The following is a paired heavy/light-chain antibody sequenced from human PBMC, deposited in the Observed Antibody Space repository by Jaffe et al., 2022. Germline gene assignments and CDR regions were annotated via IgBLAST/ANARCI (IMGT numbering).Heavy chain of an antibody. D-gene: IGHD4-17*01. CDR3: AHTHDFDYGDYESYRYWYFDL. CDR1: GFSLSTSGVG. V-gene: IGHV2-5*02. CDR2: IYWDDDK. J-gene: IGHJ2*01. Sequence: QITLKESGPTLVKPTQTLTLTCTFSGFSLSTSGVGVGWIRQPPGKALEWLALIYWDDDKRYSPSLKSRLTITKDTSKNQVVLTMTNMDPVDTATYYCAHTHDFDYGDYESYRYWYFDLWGRGTLVTVSS.
Light chain of an antibody. CDR1: SSNIGSNY. CDR3: AAWDDSLSGLWV. V-gene: IGLV1-47*01. Sequence: QSVLTQPPSASGTPGQRVTISCSGSSSNIGSNYVYWYQQLPGTAPKLLIYRNNQRPSGVPDRFSGSKSGTSASLAISGLRSEDEADYYCAAWDDSLSGLWVFGGGTKLTVL. CDR2: RNN. J-gene: IGLJ3*02.